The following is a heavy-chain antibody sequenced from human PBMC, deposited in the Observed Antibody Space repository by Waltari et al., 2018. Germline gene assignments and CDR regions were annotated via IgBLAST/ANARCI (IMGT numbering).Heavy chain of an antibody. Sequence: QVQLVESGGGVVQPGRSLRLSCAASGFTFSSYGMHRVRQAPGKGLEWVAVIWYDGSNKYYADSVKGRFTISRDNSKNTLYLQMNSLRAEDTAVYYCAREDSSGYYSDYWGQGTLVTVSS. D-gene: IGHD3-22*01. CDR2: IWYDGSNK. V-gene: IGHV3-33*01. CDR1: GFTFSSYG. J-gene: IGHJ4*02. CDR3: AREDSSGYYSDY.